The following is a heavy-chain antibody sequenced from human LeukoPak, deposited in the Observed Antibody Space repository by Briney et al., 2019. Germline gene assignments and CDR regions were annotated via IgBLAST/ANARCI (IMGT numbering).Heavy chain of an antibody. CDR1: GGSISSYY. J-gene: IGHJ2*01. Sequence: SETLSLTCTVSGGSISSYYWSWIRQPPGMGLEWIGYIYYSGSTNYNPSLKNRVTISVDTSKDQFSLRLTSVTGADTAMYYCARSFLGDWYFDLWGRGTLVTVSS. D-gene: IGHD1-26*01. CDR3: ARSFLGDWYFDL. V-gene: IGHV4-59*01. CDR2: IYYSGST.